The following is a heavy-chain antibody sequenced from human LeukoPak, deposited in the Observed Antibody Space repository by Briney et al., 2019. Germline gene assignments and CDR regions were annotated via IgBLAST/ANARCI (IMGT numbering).Heavy chain of an antibody. J-gene: IGHJ1*01. CDR1: GFTFSSYA. Sequence: GGSLRLSCAASGFTFSSYAMSWVRQAPGKGLVWVSAISGSGGSTYYADSVKGRFTISRDNSKNTLYLQMNSLRAEDTAVYYCAKDRGYDILTGYVYFQHWGQGTLVTVSS. CDR2: ISGSGGST. V-gene: IGHV3-23*01. D-gene: IGHD3-9*01. CDR3: AKDRGYDILTGYVYFQH.